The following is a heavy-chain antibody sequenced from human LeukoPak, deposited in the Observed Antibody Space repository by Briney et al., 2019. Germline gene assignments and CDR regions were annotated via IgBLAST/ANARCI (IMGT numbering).Heavy chain of an antibody. CDR1: GYTFTSYG. J-gene: IGHJ6*02. D-gene: IGHD1-7*01. Sequence: ASVKVSCKASGYTFTSYGISWVRQAPGQGLEWMGWISAYNGNTNYAQKLQGRVTMTTDTSTSTAYMELRSLRSDDTAVYYCARDGTTQLWKYYYYYGMDVWGQGTTVTVSS. V-gene: IGHV1-18*01. CDR2: ISAYNGNT. CDR3: ARDGTTQLWKYYYYYGMDV.